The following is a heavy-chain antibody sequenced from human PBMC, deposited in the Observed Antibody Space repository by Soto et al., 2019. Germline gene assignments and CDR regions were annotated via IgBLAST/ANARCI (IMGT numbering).Heavy chain of an antibody. CDR2: IYYSGST. D-gene: IGHD5-12*01. V-gene: IGHV4-59*01. CDR3: AREPQSGYSGYGGSWFDP. Sequence: NPSETLSLTCTVSGGSISSYYWSWIRQPPGKGLEWIGYIYYSGSTNYNPSLKSRVTISVDTSENQFSLKLSSVTAADTAVYYCAREPQSGYSGYGGSWFDPWGQGTLVTVSS. CDR1: GGSISSYY. J-gene: IGHJ5*02.